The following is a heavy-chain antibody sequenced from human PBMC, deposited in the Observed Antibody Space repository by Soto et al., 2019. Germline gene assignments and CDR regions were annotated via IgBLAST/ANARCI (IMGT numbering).Heavy chain of an antibody. CDR3: ARDSPYSGSYYRTTGLDY. V-gene: IGHV4-61*01. CDR1: GGSVSSGSYY. J-gene: IGHJ4*02. D-gene: IGHD1-26*01. Sequence: QVQLQESGPGLVKPSETLSLTCTVSGGSVSSGSYYWSWIRQPPGKGLEWIGYIYYGGSTNYNPSLKSRVTISVDTSKNQFSLKLSSVTAADTAVYYCARDSPYSGSYYRTTGLDYWGQGTLVTVSS. CDR2: IYYGGST.